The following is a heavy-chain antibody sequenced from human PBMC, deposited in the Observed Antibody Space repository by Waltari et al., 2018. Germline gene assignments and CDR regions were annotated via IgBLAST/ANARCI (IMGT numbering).Heavy chain of an antibody. D-gene: IGHD3-10*01. V-gene: IGHV4-39*02. CDR3: ARSFGGSGSYKFDY. CDR1: GGTIRPSTHS. CDR2: VSYTGNA. Sequence: QLQLKESGPRLVKSSETLSLTCTISGGTIRPSTHSWTWIRQTPGKGPEWIGSVSYTGNAYDNPSLESRVTRSVDRSKNHFSLDLESVTTPDTSIYFCARSFGGSGSYKFDYWGQGILVTVSS. J-gene: IGHJ4*02.